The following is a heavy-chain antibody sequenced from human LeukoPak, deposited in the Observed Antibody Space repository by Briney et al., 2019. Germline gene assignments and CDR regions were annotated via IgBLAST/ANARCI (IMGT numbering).Heavy chain of an antibody. CDR1: GYTFTDYY. V-gene: IGHV1-2*02. J-gene: IGHJ4*02. Sequence: ASVKVSCKPYGYTFTDYYIHWLRQAPGQGLEWMGWINPNSGGTNYAQKFQGRVIMTRDTSISTAYMELSRLRSDDTAVYYCARDRAHYGSGSYYTELDYWGQGNLVTVSS. CDR2: INPNSGGT. D-gene: IGHD3-10*01. CDR3: ARDRAHYGSGSYYTELDY.